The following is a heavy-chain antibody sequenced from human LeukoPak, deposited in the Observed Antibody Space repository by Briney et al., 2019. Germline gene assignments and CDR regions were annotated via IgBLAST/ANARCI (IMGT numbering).Heavy chain of an antibody. CDR2: IYTSGST. Sequence: SETLSLACSVSGDSISTYHWSWIRQPPGKGLEWIGYIYTSGSTNYNPSLKSRVTISVDTSKNQFSLKLSSVTAADTAVYYCARHGPPPGSWFDPWGQGTLVTVSS. J-gene: IGHJ5*02. CDR1: GDSISTYH. CDR3: ARHGPPPGSWFDP. V-gene: IGHV4-4*09. D-gene: IGHD5-24*01.